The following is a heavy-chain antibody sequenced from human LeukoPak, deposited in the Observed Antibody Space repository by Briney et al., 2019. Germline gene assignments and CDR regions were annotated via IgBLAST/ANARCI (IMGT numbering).Heavy chain of an antibody. CDR3: AREMGRDLTGYPHDAFDI. J-gene: IGHJ3*02. CDR2: INPNSGGT. CDR1: GYTFTGYY. Sequence: ASVKVSCKASGYTFTGYYMHWVRQAPGQGLEWMGWINPNSGGTNYAQKFQGWVTMTRDTSISTAYMELCRLRSDDTAVYYCAREMGRDLTGYPHDAFDIWGQGTMVTVSS. V-gene: IGHV1-2*04. D-gene: IGHD3-9*01.